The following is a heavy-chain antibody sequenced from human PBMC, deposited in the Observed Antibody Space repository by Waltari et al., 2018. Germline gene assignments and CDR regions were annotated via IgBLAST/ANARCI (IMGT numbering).Heavy chain of an antibody. CDR1: GGSFSGYY. D-gene: IGHD4-4*01. CDR2: INHSGST. J-gene: IGHJ6*02. Sequence: QVQLQQWGAGLLKPSETLSLTCAVYGGSFSGYYWSWIRQPPGKGLEWIGEINHSGSTNYNPALKSRFTISVDTSKNQFSLKLSSVTAADTAVYYCARGRSNLHFYYYYGMDVWGQGTTVTVSS. V-gene: IGHV4-34*01. CDR3: ARGRSNLHFYYYYGMDV.